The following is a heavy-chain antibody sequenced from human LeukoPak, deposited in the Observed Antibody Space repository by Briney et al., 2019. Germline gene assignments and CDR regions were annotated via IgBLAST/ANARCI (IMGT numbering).Heavy chain of an antibody. Sequence: PGGSLRLSCAASGFSFSSYEMNWVRQAPGKGLEWVSYISSSGGTRNYADSVKGRFTISRDNARKSLYLQMNSLRAEDTAVYYCARDQDWLPDHWGQGTLVTVSS. CDR3: ARDQDWLPDH. D-gene: IGHD3/OR15-3a*01. CDR2: ISSSGGTR. J-gene: IGHJ4*02. V-gene: IGHV3-48*03. CDR1: GFSFSSYE.